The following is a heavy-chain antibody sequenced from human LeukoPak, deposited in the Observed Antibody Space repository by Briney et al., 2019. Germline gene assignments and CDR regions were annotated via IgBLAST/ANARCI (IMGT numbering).Heavy chain of an antibody. V-gene: IGHV4-4*07. D-gene: IGHD3-22*01. J-gene: IGHJ4*02. CDR3: ARDTRSYDSSGYYFFDF. Sequence: PSETLSLTCTVSGVSISSYYWSWIRQPAGKGLEWIGRIYTSGTTNYNPSLESRVTMSVDTSKNQFTLKLTSVTAADTAVYYCARDTRSYDSSGYYFFDFWGQGTLVTVSS. CDR1: GVSISSYY. CDR2: IYTSGTT.